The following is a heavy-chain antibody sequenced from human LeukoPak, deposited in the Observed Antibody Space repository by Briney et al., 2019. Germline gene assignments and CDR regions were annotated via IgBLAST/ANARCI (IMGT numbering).Heavy chain of an antibody. CDR1: GGSISSGDNS. J-gene: IGHJ4*02. CDR2: IYYTGRT. V-gene: IGHV4-30-4*07. Sequence: SETLSLTCGVSGGSISSGDNSWGWIRQPPGKGLEWIGYIYYTGRTYYNPSLKSRITISVDTSKSHFSLNVTSVTAADTAPYYCAKVGGVFPSFFDSWGQGILVTVSS. D-gene: IGHD5/OR15-5a*01. CDR3: AKVGGVFPSFFDS.